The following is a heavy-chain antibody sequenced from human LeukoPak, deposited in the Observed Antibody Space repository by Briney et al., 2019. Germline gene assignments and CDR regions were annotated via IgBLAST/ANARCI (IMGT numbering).Heavy chain of an antibody. CDR1: GYSISSGYY. V-gene: IGHV4-38-2*01. CDR2: IYHSGST. Sequence: KPSETLSLTCAVSGYSISSGYYWGWIRQPPGKGLEWIGRIYHSGSTYYNPSLKSLVTISVDTSKNTFSMKMSSVTDADTAVYYCARQKLHGHYYYYYMDVWGKGTTVTVSS. D-gene: IGHD6-6*01. J-gene: IGHJ6*03. CDR3: ARQKLHGHYYYYYMDV.